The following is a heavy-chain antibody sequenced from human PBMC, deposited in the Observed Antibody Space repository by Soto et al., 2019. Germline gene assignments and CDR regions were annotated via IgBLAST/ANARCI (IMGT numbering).Heavy chain of an antibody. CDR2: ISYDGSNK. CDR3: ARGREYCSGDNCYETGSDY. V-gene: IGHV3-30-3*01. CDR1: GFSFSRYT. J-gene: IGHJ4*02. D-gene: IGHD2-15*01. Sequence: PGGSLRLSCTASGFSFSRYTMHWVRQAPGKGLEWVASISYDGSNKHYADSVKGRFTISRDNAKTSLYLQMNSLRVEDSAVYYCARGREYCSGDNCYETGSDYWGQGTLVTVSS.